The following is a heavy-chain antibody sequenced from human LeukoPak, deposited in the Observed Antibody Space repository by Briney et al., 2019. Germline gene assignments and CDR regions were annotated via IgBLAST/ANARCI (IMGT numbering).Heavy chain of an antibody. D-gene: IGHD3-10*01. CDR2: ISGSGGST. V-gene: IGHV3-23*01. CDR3: AKDLGPGSSAPRGEMKGFDY. J-gene: IGHJ4*02. CDR1: GFTFSSYA. Sequence: PSGGSLRLSCAASGFTFSSYAMSWVRQTPGKGLEWVSAISGSGGSTYYADSVKGRFTISRDNSKNTLYLQMNSLRAEDTAVYYCAKDLGPGSSAPRGEMKGFDYWGQGTLVTVSS.